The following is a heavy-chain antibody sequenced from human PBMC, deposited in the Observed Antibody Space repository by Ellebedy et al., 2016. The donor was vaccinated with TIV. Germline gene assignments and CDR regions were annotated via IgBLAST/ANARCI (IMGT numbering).Heavy chain of an antibody. CDR3: ARLPSVSSGVDLDY. CDR2: INSDGSST. J-gene: IGHJ4*02. D-gene: IGHD6-25*01. V-gene: IGHV3-74*01. Sequence: GGSLRLXXAASGFTFSSYWMHWVRQAPGKGLVWVSRINSDGSSTSYADSVKGRFTISRDNAKNTLYLQMNSLRAEDTAVYYCARLPSVSSGVDLDYWGQGTLVTVSS. CDR1: GFTFSSYW.